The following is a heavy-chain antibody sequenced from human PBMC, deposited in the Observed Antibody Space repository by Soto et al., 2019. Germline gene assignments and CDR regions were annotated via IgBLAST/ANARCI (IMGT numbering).Heavy chain of an antibody. J-gene: IGHJ4*02. CDR2: IVVGSGNT. V-gene: IGHV1-58*02. CDR1: GFTFTSSA. CDR3: AADSDYDILTGYYRHDY. D-gene: IGHD3-9*01. Sequence: SVKVSCKASGFTFTSSAMQWVRQARGQRLEWIGWIVVGSGNTNYAHKFQERVTITRDMSTSTAYMELSSLRSEDTAVYYCAADSDYDILTGYYRHDYWGQGTLVTVDS.